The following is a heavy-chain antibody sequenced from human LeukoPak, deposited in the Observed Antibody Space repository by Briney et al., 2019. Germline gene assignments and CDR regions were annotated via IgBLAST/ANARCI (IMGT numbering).Heavy chain of an antibody. Sequence: PGGSLRLSCAASGFTFSSYWMSWVRQAPGKGLEWVGFIRSKAYGGTTEYAASVKGRFTISRDDSKSIAYLQMNSLKTEDTAVYYCTVLEGGYYYLHDFWGQGTLVTVSS. CDR1: GFTFSSYW. J-gene: IGHJ4*02. V-gene: IGHV3-49*04. CDR3: TVLEGGYYYLHDF. CDR2: IRSKAYGGTT. D-gene: IGHD3-22*01.